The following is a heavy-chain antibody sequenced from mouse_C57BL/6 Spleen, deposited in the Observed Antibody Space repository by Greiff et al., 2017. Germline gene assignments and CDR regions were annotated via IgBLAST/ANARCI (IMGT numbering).Heavy chain of an antibody. V-gene: IGHV5-4*01. Sequence: DVKLVESGGGLVKPGGSLKLSCAASGFTFSSYAMSWVRQTPEKRLEWVATISDGGSYTYYPDNVKGRFTISRDNAKNNLYLQMSHLKSEDTAMYYCARDGGYGSSYWYFDVWGTGTTVTVSS. D-gene: IGHD1-1*01. CDR1: GFTFSSYA. CDR3: ARDGGYGSSYWYFDV. CDR2: ISDGGSYT. J-gene: IGHJ1*03.